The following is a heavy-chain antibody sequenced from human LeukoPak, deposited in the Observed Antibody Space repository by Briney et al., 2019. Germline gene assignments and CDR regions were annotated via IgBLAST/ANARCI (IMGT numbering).Heavy chain of an antibody. Sequence: PGRSLRLSCTASGFTFNILGMHWVRQAPGKGLEWVAVMWYDGSNKYYADSVKGRFTISRDNSKNTLYLQVHSLRAEDTAEYYCARHEVTTPRDWGQGTPVTVSS. J-gene: IGHJ4*02. CDR3: ARHEVTTPRD. CDR2: MWYDGSNK. D-gene: IGHD4-17*01. CDR1: GFTFNILG. V-gene: IGHV3-33*01.